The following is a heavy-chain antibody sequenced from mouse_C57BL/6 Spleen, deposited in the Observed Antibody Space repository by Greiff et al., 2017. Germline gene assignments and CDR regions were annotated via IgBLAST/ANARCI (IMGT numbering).Heavy chain of an antibody. D-gene: IGHD2-1*01. Sequence: DVMLVESGGGLVQPGGSLSLSCAASGFTFTDYYMSWVRQPPGKALEWLGFIRNKANGYTTEYSASVKGRFTISRDNSQSILYLQMNALRAEDSATYYCARSYGNYDYYAMDYWGQGTSVTVSS. CDR1: GFTFTDYY. V-gene: IGHV7-3*01. J-gene: IGHJ4*01. CDR2: IRNKANGYTT. CDR3: ARSYGNYDYYAMDY.